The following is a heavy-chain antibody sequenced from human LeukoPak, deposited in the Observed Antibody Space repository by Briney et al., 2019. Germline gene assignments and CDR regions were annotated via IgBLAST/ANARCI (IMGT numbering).Heavy chain of an antibody. CDR3: ARGGYSYGRLKNWFDP. CDR2: INHSGST. V-gene: IGHV4-34*01. J-gene: IGHJ5*02. Sequence: SVTLSLTCAVYGGSFSGYYWSWIRQPPGKGLEWIGEINHSGSTNYNPSLKSRVTISVDTSKNQFSLKLSSVTAADTAVYYCARGGYSYGRLKNWFDPWGQGTLVTVSS. CDR1: GGSFSGYY. D-gene: IGHD5-18*01.